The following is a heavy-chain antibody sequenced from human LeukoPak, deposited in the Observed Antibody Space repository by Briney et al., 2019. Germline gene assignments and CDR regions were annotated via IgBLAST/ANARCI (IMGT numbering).Heavy chain of an antibody. Sequence: SETLSLTCTISGGSVSDYYWSWIRQSPGKGLEWIGYIYHTGSTNYNPSLKSRVTISVDTSKNQFSLNLSSVTAADTAVYYCARVKSGSIFDYWGQGTLVTVSS. D-gene: IGHD1-26*01. V-gene: IGHV4-59*02. CDR1: GGSVSDYY. CDR3: ARVKSGSIFDY. J-gene: IGHJ4*02. CDR2: IYHTGST.